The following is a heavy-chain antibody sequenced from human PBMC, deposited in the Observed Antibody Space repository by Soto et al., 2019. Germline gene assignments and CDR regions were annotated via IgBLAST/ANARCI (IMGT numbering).Heavy chain of an antibody. J-gene: IGHJ4*02. CDR2: INPNSGGT. Sequence: GASVKVSCKASGYTFTGYYMHWVRQAPGQGLEWMGWINPNSGGTNYAQKFQGRVTMTRDTSISTAYMELSRLRSDDTAVYYCARVVYSSSHYFDYWGQGTLVTVYS. D-gene: IGHD6-6*01. V-gene: IGHV1-2*02. CDR1: GYTFTGYY. CDR3: ARVVYSSSHYFDY.